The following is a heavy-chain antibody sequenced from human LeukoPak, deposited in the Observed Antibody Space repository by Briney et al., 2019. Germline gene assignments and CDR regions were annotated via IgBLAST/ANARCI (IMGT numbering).Heavy chain of an antibody. D-gene: IGHD4-17*01. CDR1: GFTLSSHW. J-gene: IGHJ4*02. Sequence: GGSLRLSCVASGFTLSSHWMNWVRQAPGKGLEWVANIKQGGREKNYVDSVKGRFTVSRDGGMNSLYLQMNSLGAEDTAIYYCARGPNYGARTDYLDYWGQGTLVTVSS. CDR2: IKQGGREK. V-gene: IGHV3-7*03. CDR3: ARGPNYGARTDYLDY.